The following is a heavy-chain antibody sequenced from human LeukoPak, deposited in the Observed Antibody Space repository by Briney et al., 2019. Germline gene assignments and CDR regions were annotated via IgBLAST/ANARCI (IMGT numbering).Heavy chain of an antibody. J-gene: IGHJ4*02. Sequence: GRSLRLSCAASGFTFSSYGMHWVRQAPGKGLEWVAVISYDGSNKYYADSVKGRFTISRDNSKNTLYLQMNSLRAEDTAVYYCAKPMKVEMATASIDHWGQGTLVTVSS. CDR1: GFTFSSYG. V-gene: IGHV3-30*18. D-gene: IGHD5-24*01. CDR3: AKPMKVEMATASIDH. CDR2: ISYDGSNK.